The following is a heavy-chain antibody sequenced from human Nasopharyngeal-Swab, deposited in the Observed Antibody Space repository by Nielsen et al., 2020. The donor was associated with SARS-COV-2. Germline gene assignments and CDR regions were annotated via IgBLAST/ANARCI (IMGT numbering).Heavy chain of an antibody. J-gene: IGHJ6*03. CDR2: IKQDGSEK. Sequence: GGSLRLSCAASGFTFSSYWMSWVRQAPGKGLEWVANIKQDGSEKYYVDSLKGRFTISRDNAKNSLYLQMNSLRAEDTAVYYCVRDKGDGYNSDYYYMDVWGKGTTVTVSS. CDR3: VRDKGDGYNSDYYYMDV. V-gene: IGHV3-7*05. CDR1: GFTFSSYW. D-gene: IGHD5-24*01.